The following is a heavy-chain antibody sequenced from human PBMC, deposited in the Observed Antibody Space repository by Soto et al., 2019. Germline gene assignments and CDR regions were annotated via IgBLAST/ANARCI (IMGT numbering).Heavy chain of an antibody. J-gene: IGHJ4*02. D-gene: IGHD2-15*01. CDR2: INPSGST. CDR3: ARVYCSGGSCYGIEY. V-gene: IGHV1-46*01. CDR1: GYTFTSNY. Sequence: GASVKVSCKASGYTFTSNYMHWVRQAPGQGLEWMGIINPSGSTSYAQKFRGRVTMTRDTSTSTVYMELSSLRSEDTAVYYCARVYCSGGSCYGIEYWGQGTLVTV.